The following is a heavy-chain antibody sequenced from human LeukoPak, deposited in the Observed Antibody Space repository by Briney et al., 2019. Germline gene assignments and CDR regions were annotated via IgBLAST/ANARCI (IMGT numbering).Heavy chain of an antibody. CDR2: IIISGSST. D-gene: IGHD5-18*01. V-gene: IGHV3-23*01. CDR1: GFTFSSYG. J-gene: IGHJ4*02. CDR3: ATKTAFDY. Sequence: GSLRLSCAASGFTFSSYGMSWVRQAPGKGLEWVSTIIISGSSTYYADSVKGRFTISRDNSKNTLYLQMSSLRAEDTAVYFCATKTAFDYWGQGTLVTVSS.